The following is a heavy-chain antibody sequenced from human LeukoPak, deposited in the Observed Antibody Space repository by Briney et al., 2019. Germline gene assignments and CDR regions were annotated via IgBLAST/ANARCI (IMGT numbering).Heavy chain of an antibody. CDR2: ISGSGSSK. CDR1: GFTFTNYA. J-gene: IGHJ4*02. V-gene: IGHV3-23*01. Sequence: QPGGSLRLSCAASGFTFTNYAMSWVRQAPGKGLEWVSSISGSGSSKYFADSVKGRITISRDNSKNTLYVQMNSLRVEDTAVYYCARGEGSGYYFTPYYFDYWGQGTLVTVSS. D-gene: IGHD3-22*01. CDR3: ARGEGSGYYFTPYYFDY.